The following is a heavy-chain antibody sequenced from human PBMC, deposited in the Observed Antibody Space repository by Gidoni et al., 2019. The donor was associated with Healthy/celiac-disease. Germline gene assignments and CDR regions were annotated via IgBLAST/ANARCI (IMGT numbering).Heavy chain of an antibody. V-gene: IGHV4-34*01. CDR1: GGSFSGYY. D-gene: IGHD3-10*01. CDR2: INHSGST. Sequence: QVQLQQWGAGLLTPSETLSLTCAVYGGSFSGYYWTWIRQPPGKGLEWIGEINHSGSTNYNPSLKSRVTISVDTSKNQFSLKLSSVTAADTAVYYCARNRGWRYGSGRLYYYMDVWGKGTTVTVSS. CDR3: ARNRGWRYGSGRLYYYMDV. J-gene: IGHJ6*03.